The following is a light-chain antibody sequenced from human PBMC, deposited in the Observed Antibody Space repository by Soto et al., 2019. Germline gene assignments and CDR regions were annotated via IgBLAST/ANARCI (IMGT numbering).Light chain of an antibody. CDR1: QSVSSY. Sequence: IVLTQSPATLSLSPWERGKLYCRASQSVSSYLAWYQQKPGQAPRLLIYDASNRATGIPARFSGSGSGTDFTLTISSLEPEDFAVYYCQQRSNWPLTFGGGTKVDI. CDR2: DAS. J-gene: IGKJ4*01. CDR3: QQRSNWPLT. V-gene: IGKV3-11*01.